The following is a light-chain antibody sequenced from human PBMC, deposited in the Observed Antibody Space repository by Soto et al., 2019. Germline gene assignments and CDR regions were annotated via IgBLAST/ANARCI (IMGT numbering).Light chain of an antibody. CDR1: SSNIGSNT. J-gene: IGLJ2*01. V-gene: IGLV1-44*01. Sequence: QAVVTQPPSASGTPGQRVTLSCSGSSSNIGSNTANWYQQLPGTAPKLLIYSNNQRPSGVPDRFSGSKSGTSASLAISGLQSEDEADYYCAAWDDSLNGVVFGGGTKLTVL. CDR3: AAWDDSLNGVV. CDR2: SNN.